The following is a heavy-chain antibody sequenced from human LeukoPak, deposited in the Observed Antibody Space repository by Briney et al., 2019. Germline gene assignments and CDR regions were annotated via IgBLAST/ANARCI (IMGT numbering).Heavy chain of an antibody. CDR2: IYHSGST. D-gene: IGHD6-19*01. CDR3: ARAGMAVDWFDP. V-gene: IGHV4-38-2*02. Sequence: SETLSLTCTVSGYSINSGYYWGWIRQPPGKGLEWIGSIYHSGSTYYNPSLKSRVTISVDTSKNKFDLKLSSVTAADTAVYYCARAGMAVDWFDPWGQGTLVTVSS. CDR1: GYSINSGYY. J-gene: IGHJ5*02.